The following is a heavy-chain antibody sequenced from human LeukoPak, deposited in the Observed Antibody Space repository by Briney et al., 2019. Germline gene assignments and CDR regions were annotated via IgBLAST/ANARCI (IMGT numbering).Heavy chain of an antibody. CDR1: GGTFSSYA. D-gene: IGHD5-12*01. V-gene: IGHV1-69*13. CDR3: ARAGGRGYSGYETDY. CDR2: IIPIFGTA. J-gene: IGHJ4*02. Sequence: GASVKVSCKASGGTFSSYAISWVRQAPGQGLEWMGGIIPIFGTANYAQKFQGRVTITADESTSTAYMELSSLRSEDTAVYYCARAGGRGYSGYETDYWGQGTLVTVSS.